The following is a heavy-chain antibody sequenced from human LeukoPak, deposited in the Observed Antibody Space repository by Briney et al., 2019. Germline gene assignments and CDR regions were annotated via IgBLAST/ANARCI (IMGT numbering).Heavy chain of an antibody. D-gene: IGHD3-3*01. CDR2: ISSSSSYI. CDR1: GFTFSSYS. CDR3: ARGSFDFLSGYRTNVDY. V-gene: IGHV3-21*01. Sequence: GGSLRLSCAASGFTFSSYSMNWVRQAPGKGLEWASFISSSSSYIYYADSVKGRFTISRDNAKNSLYLQMNSLRAEDTAVYYCARGSFDFLSGYRTNVDYWGQGTLVTVSS. J-gene: IGHJ4*02.